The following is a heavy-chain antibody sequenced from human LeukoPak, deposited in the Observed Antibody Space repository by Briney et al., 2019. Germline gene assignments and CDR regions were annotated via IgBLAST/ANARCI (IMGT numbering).Heavy chain of an antibody. CDR2: IKQDGSQK. CDR3: GRWGYSSGYYYYDY. J-gene: IGHJ4*02. D-gene: IGHD6-19*01. CDR1: GYTFTSYY. V-gene: IGHV3-7*02. Sequence: SCKASGYTFTSYYMHWVRQAPGQGLEWVANIKQDGSQKDYVDSVKGRFTISRDNAKNSLYLQMNSLRAEDTAVYYCGRWGYSSGYYYYDYWGQGTLVTVSS.